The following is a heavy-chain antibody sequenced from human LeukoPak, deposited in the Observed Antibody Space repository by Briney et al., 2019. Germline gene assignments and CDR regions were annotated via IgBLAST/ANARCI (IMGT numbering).Heavy chain of an antibody. J-gene: IGHJ4*02. D-gene: IGHD6-6*01. CDR3: VRDPEALDY. Sequence: PGGSLRLSCAASGFTFSTYSMNWVRQAPGKGLEWVSYITGSGSPIYYADSVKGRFTISRDNDKNSLYLQMNSLRDEDTGVYYCVRDPEALDYWGQGTLVTVSS. CDR2: ITGSGSPI. V-gene: IGHV3-48*02. CDR1: GFTFSTYS.